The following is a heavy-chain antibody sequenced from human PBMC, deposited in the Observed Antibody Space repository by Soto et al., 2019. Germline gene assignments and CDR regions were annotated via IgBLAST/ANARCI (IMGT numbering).Heavy chain of an antibody. Sequence: QLQLQESGPGLVKPSESLSLTCTVSGCSVCSRSYYWSSIRQPAGKGLGRIGYIHYRGRTNYNRSQKSRIAISVATAKGRLSQKTNSVTAAGIAGYNWGRGNCGTGSYYNVDGVDPWGQGTLVTVSP. V-gene: IGHV4-61*01. CDR1: GCSVCSRSYY. CDR3: GRGNCGTGSYYNVDGVDP. J-gene: IGHJ5*02. CDR2: IHYRGRT. D-gene: IGHD3-10*01.